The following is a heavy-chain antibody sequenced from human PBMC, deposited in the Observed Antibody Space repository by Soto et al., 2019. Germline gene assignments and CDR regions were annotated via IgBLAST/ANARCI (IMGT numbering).Heavy chain of an antibody. Sequence: EVQLVESGGGLVQPGGSLRLSCVASGFTFSNYWMTWFRQAPGKGLEWVANIKQDESEKYYVDSVKGRFTISRDNTENSLYLQMNSLRAEDTAVYYCARPRGYCSGGSCFPPDYWGQGTLVTVSS. CDR2: IKQDESEK. V-gene: IGHV3-7*01. D-gene: IGHD2-15*01. CDR1: GFTFSNYW. CDR3: ARPRGYCSGGSCFPPDY. J-gene: IGHJ4*02.